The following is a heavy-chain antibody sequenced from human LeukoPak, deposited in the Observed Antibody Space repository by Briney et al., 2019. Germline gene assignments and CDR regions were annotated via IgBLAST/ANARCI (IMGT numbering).Heavy chain of an antibody. CDR3: ARVHGRFLEWIHYYYYYGMDV. CDR2: MNPNSGNT. J-gene: IGHJ6*02. Sequence: GASVKVSCKASGYTFTSYDINWVRQATGQGLEWMGWMNPNSGNTGYAQKFQGRVTMTRNTSISTAYMELSSLRSEDTAVYYCARVHGRFLEWIHYYYYYGMDVWGQGTTVIVSS. V-gene: IGHV1-8*01. CDR1: GYTFTSYD. D-gene: IGHD3-3*01.